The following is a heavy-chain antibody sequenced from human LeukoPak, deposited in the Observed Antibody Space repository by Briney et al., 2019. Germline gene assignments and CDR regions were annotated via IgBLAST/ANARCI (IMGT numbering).Heavy chain of an antibody. CDR1: GYSFTDYY. CDR3: ALLWFGELWTKDY. J-gene: IGHJ4*02. CDR2: INPKRGGT. V-gene: IGHV1-2*06. Sequence: EASVKVSCKASGYSFTDYYMHWVRQAPGQGLEWMGRINPKRGGTNYAQKFQGRVTLTRDTSIGTAHMELGRLTSDDTAVYYCALLWFGELWTKDYWGQGTLVTVSS. D-gene: IGHD3-10*01.